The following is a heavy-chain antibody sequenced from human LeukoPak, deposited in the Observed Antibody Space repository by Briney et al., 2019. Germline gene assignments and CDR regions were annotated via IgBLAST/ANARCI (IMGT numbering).Heavy chain of an antibody. Sequence: GGSLRLSCAASGFTFSSYSMNWVRQAPGKGLEWVSSISSSSYIYYADSVKGRFTISRDNAKNSLYLQMNSLRAEDTAVYYCARGVVVVVAATEYYFDYWGQGTLVTVSS. CDR2: ISSSSYI. J-gene: IGHJ4*02. CDR1: GFTFSSYS. D-gene: IGHD2-15*01. CDR3: ARGVVVVVAATEYYFDY. V-gene: IGHV3-21*01.